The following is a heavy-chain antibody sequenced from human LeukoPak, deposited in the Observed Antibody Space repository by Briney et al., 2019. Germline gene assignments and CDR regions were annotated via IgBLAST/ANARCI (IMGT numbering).Heavy chain of an antibody. D-gene: IGHD2-2*01. CDR3: AKDLIVVVPAAIRIFEEYCYYYMDV. Sequence: GGSLRLSCAASGFTFSSYGMHWVRQAPGKGLEWVAFIRYDGSNKYYADSVKGRFTISRDNSKNTLYLQMNSLRAEDTAVYYCAKDLIVVVPAAIRIFEEYCYYYMDVWGKGTTVTVSS. CDR2: IRYDGSNK. V-gene: IGHV3-30*02. J-gene: IGHJ6*03. CDR1: GFTFSSYG.